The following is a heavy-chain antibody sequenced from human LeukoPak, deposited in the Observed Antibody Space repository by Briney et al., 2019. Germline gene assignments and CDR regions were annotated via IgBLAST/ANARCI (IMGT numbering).Heavy chain of an antibody. CDR2: IDTRDSYS. D-gene: IGHD3-10*01. J-gene: IGHJ4*02. CDR3: ERHGGGFDY. V-gene: IGHV5-10-1*01. Sequence: GESLKISWKGSXYXXXTXLIXXXXXXPXKXXEWMGKIDTRDSYSNYSPSFQGHVTISDDKSISTASLQWSSLKASDTAMYYCERHGGGFDYWGQGTLVTVSS. CDR1: XYXXXTXL.